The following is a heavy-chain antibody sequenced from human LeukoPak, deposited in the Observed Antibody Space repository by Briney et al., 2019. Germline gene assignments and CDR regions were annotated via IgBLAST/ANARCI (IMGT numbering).Heavy chain of an antibody. J-gene: IGHJ4*02. CDR2: IYYSGST. CDR1: GGSISSSSYF. CDR3: ARHSAVRRVWSY. V-gene: IGHV4-39*01. D-gene: IGHD4-11*01. Sequence: SETLSLTCTVSGGSISSSSYFWGWIRQPPGKGLEWIGSIYYSGSTYYNPSLKSRVTISVDTSKNQFSLKLSSVTAADTAVYYCARHSAVRRVWSYWGQGTLVTVSS.